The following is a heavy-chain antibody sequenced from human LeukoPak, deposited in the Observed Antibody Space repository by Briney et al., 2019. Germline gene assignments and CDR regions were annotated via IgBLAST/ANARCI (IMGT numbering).Heavy chain of an antibody. Sequence: KPGASLQISCKGSGSIFTSYWIGWVRQLPGKGLEWMGIIYPGDSDTRYSPSFQGQVTISADKSISTAYLQWSSLKASDTAMYYCARGGSGSYYYYYYMDVWGKGTTVTVSS. D-gene: IGHD3-10*01. CDR1: GSIFTSYW. CDR2: IYPGDSDT. CDR3: ARGGSGSYYYYYYMDV. J-gene: IGHJ6*03. V-gene: IGHV5-51*01.